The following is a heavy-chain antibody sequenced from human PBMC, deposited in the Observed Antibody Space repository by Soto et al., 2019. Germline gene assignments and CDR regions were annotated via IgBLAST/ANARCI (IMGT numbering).Heavy chain of an antibody. V-gene: IGHV2-5*02. CDR1: GFSLSTSGVG. Sequence: SGPTLVNPTQTLTLTCTFSGFSLSTSGVGEGWIRQPPGKALDWLALIYWDDDKRYSPSLKSRLTITKDTSKNQVVLTMTIMYPLFTATYYCAHLVPDYLYFDYCGQGTLVTVSS. D-gene: IGHD2-2*01. CDR3: AHLVPDYLYFDY. CDR2: IYWDDDK. J-gene: IGHJ4*02.